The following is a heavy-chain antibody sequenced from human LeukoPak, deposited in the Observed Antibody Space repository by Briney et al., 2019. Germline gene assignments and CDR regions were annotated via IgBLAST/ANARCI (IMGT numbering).Heavy chain of an antibody. CDR1: GYTFTSYY. V-gene: IGHV1-46*01. Sequence: GASVKVSCKASGYTFTSYYMHWVRQAPGQGLEWMGIINPSGGSTSYAQKFQGRVTMTRDMSTSTVYMELSGLRSEDTAVYYCARDLGGSGFGGAFDIWGQGTMVTVSS. CDR2: INPSGGST. J-gene: IGHJ3*02. D-gene: IGHD3-10*01. CDR3: ARDLGGSGFGGAFDI.